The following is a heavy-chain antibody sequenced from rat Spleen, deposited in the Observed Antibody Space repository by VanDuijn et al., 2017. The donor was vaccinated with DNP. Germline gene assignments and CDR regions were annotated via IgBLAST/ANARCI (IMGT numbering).Heavy chain of an antibody. V-gene: IGHV5-31*01. CDR2: ITRSGGNT. CDR1: GFTFNNYW. D-gene: IGHD1-11*01. J-gene: IGHJ2*01. Sequence: EVQLVESGGDLVQPGRSLKLSCVASGFTFNNYWMTWIRQVPGKGLEWIASITRSGGNTYYPDSVKGRFTISRDNTKNTLYLKMNSLRSEETATYYCSRGGRSYFDYWGHGVMVTVSS. CDR3: SRGGRSYFDY.